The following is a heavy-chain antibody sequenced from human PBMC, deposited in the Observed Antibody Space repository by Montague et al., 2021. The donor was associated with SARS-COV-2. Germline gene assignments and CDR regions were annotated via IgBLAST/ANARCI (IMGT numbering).Heavy chain of an antibody. D-gene: IGHD4/OR15-4a*01. CDR1: GGSIGSGYY. V-gene: IGHV4-38-2*02. CDR3: ARVISAVAGANFYFDY. J-gene: IGHJ4*02. Sequence: SETLSLTCTVSGGSIGSGYYWGWIRQPPGKGLEWIGTSDHSGITYYSPSLKSRVTISLDTSKNQFSLNLDSVTASDTAMYYCARVISAVAGANFYFDYWGQGTLVTVSS. CDR2: SDHSGIT.